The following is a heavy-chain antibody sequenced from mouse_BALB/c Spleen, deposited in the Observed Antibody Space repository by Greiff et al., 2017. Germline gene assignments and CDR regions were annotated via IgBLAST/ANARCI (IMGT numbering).Heavy chain of an antibody. CDR1: GFTFSSYA. J-gene: IGHJ3*01. CDR3: ARKAYYRYDAGFAY. V-gene: IGHV5-9-4*01. D-gene: IGHD2-14*01. CDR2: ISSGGSYT. Sequence: EVKLMESGGGLVKPGGSLKLSCAASGFTFSSYAMSWVRQSPEKRLEWVAEISSGGSYTYYPDTVTGRFTISRDNAKNTLYLEMSSLRSEDTAMYYCARKAYYRYDAGFAYWGQGTLVTVSA.